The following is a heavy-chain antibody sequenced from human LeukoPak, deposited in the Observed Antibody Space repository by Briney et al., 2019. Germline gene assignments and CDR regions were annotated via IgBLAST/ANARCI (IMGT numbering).Heavy chain of an antibody. D-gene: IGHD2-8*02. J-gene: IGHJ4*02. Sequence: SETLSLTCTVYGGSFSGYYWSWIRQPPGKGLEWIGEINHSGSTNYNPSLKSRVTISVDTSKNQFSLKLSSVTAADTAVYYCARHSLWAGTGPWGQGTLVTVSS. CDR3: ARHSLWAGTGP. CDR1: GGSFSGYY. CDR2: INHSGST. V-gene: IGHV4-34*01.